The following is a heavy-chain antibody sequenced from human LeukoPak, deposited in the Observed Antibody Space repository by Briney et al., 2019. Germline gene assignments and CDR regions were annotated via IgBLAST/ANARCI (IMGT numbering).Heavy chain of an antibody. V-gene: IGHV3-21*01. CDR1: GFTFSTYS. CDR2: ISLGSTYI. D-gene: IGHD2-15*01. J-gene: IGHJ4*02. CDR3: ARDMSPCSAGACYSDY. Sequence: GGSLRLSCAASGFTFSTYSMNWVRQAPGKGLEWVSSISLGSTYIYYADSVKGRFTISRDNAKNSLYLQMSSLRAEDTAMYYCARDMSPCSAGACYSDYWGQGTLVTVSS.